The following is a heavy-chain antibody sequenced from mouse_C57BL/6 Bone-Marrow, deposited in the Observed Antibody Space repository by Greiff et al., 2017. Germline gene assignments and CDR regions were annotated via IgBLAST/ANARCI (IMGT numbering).Heavy chain of an antibody. CDR3: AWGLLRYPFAY. Sequence: VQLQQSGTVLARPGASVKMSCKTSGYTFTSYWMHWVKQRPGQGLEWIGAIYPGNSDTSYNQKFKGKAKLTAVTSASTAYMELSSLTNEDSAGYYCAWGLLRYPFAYWGQGTLVTVSA. V-gene: IGHV1-5*01. CDR2: IYPGNSDT. J-gene: IGHJ3*01. CDR1: GYTFTSYW. D-gene: IGHD1-1*01.